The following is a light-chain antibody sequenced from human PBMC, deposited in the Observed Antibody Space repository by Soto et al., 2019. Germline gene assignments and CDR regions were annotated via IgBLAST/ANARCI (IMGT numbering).Light chain of an antibody. CDR3: CSFAGSFTDV. CDR2: DVS. Sequence: QSALTQPRSVSGSPGQSVTISCTGTSSDVGGYNYVSWCQQHPGKAPKLMIYDVSKRPSGVPDRFSASKSGNTASLTISGLQAEDEADYYCCSFAGSFTDVFGTGTKVTVL. J-gene: IGLJ1*01. V-gene: IGLV2-11*01. CDR1: SSDVGGYNY.